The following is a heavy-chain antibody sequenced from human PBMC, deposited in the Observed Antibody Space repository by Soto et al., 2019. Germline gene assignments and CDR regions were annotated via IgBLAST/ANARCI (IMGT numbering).Heavy chain of an antibody. Sequence: SETLSLTCAVSGGSITGHYWIWIRQPPGKRLEWIGYIFYSGSTNYNPSLKSRVTISVDTSKNHFSLKLSSVTAADTALYYRARVGSRGWPPAYWGQGTLVTVSS. CDR2: IFYSGST. CDR1: GGSITGHY. CDR3: ARVGSRGWPPAY. D-gene: IGHD6-19*01. V-gene: IGHV4-59*11. J-gene: IGHJ4*02.